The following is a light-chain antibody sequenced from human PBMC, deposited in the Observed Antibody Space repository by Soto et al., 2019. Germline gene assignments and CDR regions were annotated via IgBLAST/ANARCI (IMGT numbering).Light chain of an antibody. CDR1: QSVSSSY. Sequence: EIVLTQSPGTLSLSPGERATLSCRASQSVSSSYLAWYQQKSGQAPRLLVSRASSRATGSPDRFSGSGSGTDFTLTISSLQPDDFATYYCQQYNTSSTFGQGTRWR. CDR3: QQYNTSST. CDR2: RAS. V-gene: IGKV3-20*01. J-gene: IGKJ5*01.